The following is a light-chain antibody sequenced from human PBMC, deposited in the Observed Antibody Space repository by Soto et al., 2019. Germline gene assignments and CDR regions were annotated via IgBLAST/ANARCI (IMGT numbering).Light chain of an antibody. CDR3: QQSYITPPYT. CDR1: QSISSY. Sequence: DIQMTQSPSSLSASVGDRVTITCRASQSISSYLNWYQQKPGKAPKLLIYAASSLQSGVPSRFCGSGSGTDFTLTIISLQPEDFATYYCQQSYITPPYTFGQGTKLEIK. CDR2: AAS. V-gene: IGKV1-39*01. J-gene: IGKJ2*01.